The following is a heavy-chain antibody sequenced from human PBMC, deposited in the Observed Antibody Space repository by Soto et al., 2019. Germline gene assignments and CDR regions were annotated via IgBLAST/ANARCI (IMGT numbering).Heavy chain of an antibody. Sequence: GASVKVSCKASGYTFTSYDINWVRQATGQGLEWMGWMNPNSGNTGYAQKFQGRVTMTRNTSISTAYMELSSLRSEDTAVYYCARRLYYYYYMVVWGKGTTVTVSS. V-gene: IGHV1-8*01. CDR3: ARRLYYYYYMVV. J-gene: IGHJ6*03. CDR1: GYTFTSYD. CDR2: MNPNSGNT.